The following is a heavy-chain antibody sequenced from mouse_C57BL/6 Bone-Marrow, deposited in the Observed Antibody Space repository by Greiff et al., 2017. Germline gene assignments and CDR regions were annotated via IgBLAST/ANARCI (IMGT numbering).Heavy chain of an antibody. Sequence: QVQLQQSGAELARPGASVKLSCKASGYTFTSYGISWVKQRTGQGLEWIGEIYPRSGNTYYNEKFKGKATLTADKSSSTAYMELRSLTSEAAAVYFCLYGFSWFAYWGQGTLVTVSA. J-gene: IGHJ3*01. CDR1: GYTFTSYG. CDR2: IYPRSGNT. D-gene: IGHD2-2*01. V-gene: IGHV1-81*01. CDR3: LYGFSWFAY.